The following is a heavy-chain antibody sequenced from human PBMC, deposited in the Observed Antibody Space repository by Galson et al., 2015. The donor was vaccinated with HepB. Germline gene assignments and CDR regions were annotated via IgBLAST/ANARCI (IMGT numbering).Heavy chain of an antibody. Sequence: SVKVFCKASGYTFTGYYMHWVRQAPGQGLEWMGWINPNSGGTNYAQKFQGRVTMTRDTSISTAYMELSRLRSDDTAVYYCARGGATNEITFGGVIVSEGFDPWGQGTLVTVSS. V-gene: IGHV1-2*02. CDR3: ARGGATNEITFGGVIVSEGFDP. J-gene: IGHJ5*02. CDR2: INPNSGGT. CDR1: GYTFTGYY. D-gene: IGHD3-16*02.